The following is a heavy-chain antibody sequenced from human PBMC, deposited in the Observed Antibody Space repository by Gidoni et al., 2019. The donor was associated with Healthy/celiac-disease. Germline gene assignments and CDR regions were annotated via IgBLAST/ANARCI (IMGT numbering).Heavy chain of an antibody. J-gene: IGHJ6*02. D-gene: IGHD3-10*01. CDR1: GGSISSGGYS. Sequence: QVQLQESGPGLVKPSQTLSLTCTVSGGSISSGGYSWSWIRQHPGKGLEWIGYIYYSGSTYYNPSLKSRVNISVDTSKNKFSLKLSSVTAADTAVYYCARARSDYYYGMDVWGQGTTVTVSS. CDR3: ARARSDYYYGMDV. V-gene: IGHV4-31*03. CDR2: IYYSGST.